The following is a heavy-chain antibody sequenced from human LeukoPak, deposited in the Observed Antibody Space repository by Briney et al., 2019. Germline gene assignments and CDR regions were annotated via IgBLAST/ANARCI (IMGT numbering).Heavy chain of an antibody. Sequence: GGSLRLSCVASRFTFSAHAMSWLRRAPGKGLEWVSAISGSGSTTHYADSVRGRFTVSRDNSKNTLSLQMDSLRADDAALYYCAKESQAATCFDYWGQGILVTVST. CDR3: AKESQAATCFDY. CDR2: ISGSGSTT. CDR1: RFTFSAHA. V-gene: IGHV3-23*01. D-gene: IGHD6-25*01. J-gene: IGHJ4*02.